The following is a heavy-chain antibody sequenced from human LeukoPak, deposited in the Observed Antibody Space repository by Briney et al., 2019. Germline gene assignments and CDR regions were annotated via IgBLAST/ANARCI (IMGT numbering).Heavy chain of an antibody. D-gene: IGHD3-22*01. CDR2: IYYSGST. J-gene: IGHJ5*02. V-gene: IGHV4-59*12. CDR3: ARGLYYYDSSGYYFNWFDP. CDR1: GGSISSYY. Sequence: SETLSLTCTVSGGSISSYYWSWIRQPPGKGLEWIGYIYYSGSTNYNPSLKSRVTISVDRSKNQFSLKLSSVTAADTAVYYCARGLYYYDSSGYYFNWFDPWGQGTLVTVSS.